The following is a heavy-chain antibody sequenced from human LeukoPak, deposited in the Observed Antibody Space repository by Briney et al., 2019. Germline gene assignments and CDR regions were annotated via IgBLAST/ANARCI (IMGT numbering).Heavy chain of an antibody. CDR3: ATGFRDYDYVWGTKFDY. D-gene: IGHD3-16*01. Sequence: GGSLRLSCAASGFTFSDYYMSWIRQAPGKGLEWVSYISCSGSNIYHADSVKGRFTISRDNAKNSLYLQMNSLRAEDTAVYYCATGFRDYDYVWGTKFDYWGQGTLVTVSS. V-gene: IGHV3-11*01. J-gene: IGHJ4*02. CDR2: ISCSGSNI. CDR1: GFTFSDYY.